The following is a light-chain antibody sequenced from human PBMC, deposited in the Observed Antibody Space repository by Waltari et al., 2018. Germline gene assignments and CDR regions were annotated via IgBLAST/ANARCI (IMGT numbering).Light chain of an antibody. CDR3: QQYSSFST. J-gene: IGKJ2*01. CDR2: MAS. V-gene: IGKV1-5*03. Sequence: DIQMTQLPSTLSASVGERGTISCRASQSVGTWLAWYQQKPCKAPKLLIYMASSLDSGVPSRFSCSGSGTDFTLTISSLQPDDFATYSCQQYSSFSTFGQGTKV. CDR1: QSVGTW.